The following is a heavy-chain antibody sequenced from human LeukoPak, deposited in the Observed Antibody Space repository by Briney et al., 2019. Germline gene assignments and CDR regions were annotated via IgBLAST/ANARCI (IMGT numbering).Heavy chain of an antibody. J-gene: IGHJ4*02. Sequence: SETLSLTCAVYGGSFSGYYWSWIRQPPGKGLEWIGEITHSGSTNYNPSLMSRVTISVDTSENQFSLKLSSVTAADTAVYYCARPPYGSGSGLDYGGLGTLVTVSS. V-gene: IGHV4-34*01. CDR2: ITHSGST. D-gene: IGHD3-10*01. CDR1: GGSFSGYY. CDR3: ARPPYGSGSGLDY.